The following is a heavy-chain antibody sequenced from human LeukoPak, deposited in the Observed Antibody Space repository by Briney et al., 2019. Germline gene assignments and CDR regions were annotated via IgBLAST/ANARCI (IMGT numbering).Heavy chain of an antibody. J-gene: IGHJ4*02. CDR1: GFTFSSYE. CDR3: ARDFGQWQLNGGYYFDY. D-gene: IGHD1-26*01. Sequence: GGSLRLSCAASGFTFSSYEMNWVRQAPGKGPEWVSYISSSGSTIYYADSVKGRFTVSRDHAKNSLYLQMNSLRAEDTAVYYCARDFGQWQLNGGYYFDYWGQGTLVTVSS. V-gene: IGHV3-48*03. CDR2: ISSSGSTI.